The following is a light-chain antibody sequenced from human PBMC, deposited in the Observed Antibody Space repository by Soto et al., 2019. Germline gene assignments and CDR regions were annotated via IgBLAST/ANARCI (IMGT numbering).Light chain of an antibody. Sequence: DIQMTQSPSSLSAFVGDSVTITCRASQRISTFLNWYHQKPGKAPKLLIYSASYLQSGVPSNFSGSGSGTDFTLSIVTLQPEDFGTYFCRQSYRLPLTFGGGTKVDIK. CDR2: SAS. CDR3: RQSYRLPLT. CDR1: QRISTF. J-gene: IGKJ4*01. V-gene: IGKV1-39*01.